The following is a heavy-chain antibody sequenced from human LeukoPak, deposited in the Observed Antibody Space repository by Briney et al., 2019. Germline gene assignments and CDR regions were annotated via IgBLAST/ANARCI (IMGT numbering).Heavy chain of an antibody. CDR1: GFTFSSYA. CDR3: ATGGMYWASVTAPSNAFDM. J-gene: IGHJ3*02. D-gene: IGHD2-21*02. Sequence: PGRSLRLSCAASGFTFSSYAMHWVRQAPGKGLEWVAVISYDGSNKYYADSVKGRFTISRDNSKNTLYLQLNSLRVEDTAVYYCATGGMYWASVTAPSNAFDMWGQGTLVTVSS. CDR2: ISYDGSNK. V-gene: IGHV3-30-3*01.